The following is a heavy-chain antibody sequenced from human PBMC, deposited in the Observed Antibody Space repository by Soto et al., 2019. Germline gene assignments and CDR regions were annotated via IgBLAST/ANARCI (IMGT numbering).Heavy chain of an antibody. CDR2: IYSGGST. J-gene: IGHJ6*03. D-gene: IGHD2-2*02. Sequence: GGSLRLSCAASGFTVSSNYMSWVRQAPGKGLEWVSVIYSGGSTYYADSVKGRFTISRDNSKNTLYLQMNSLRAEDTAVYYCATPDPRYCSSTSCYNYYYYMDVWGKGTTVTVSS. CDR1: GFTVSSNY. V-gene: IGHV3-66*01. CDR3: ATPDPRYCSSTSCYNYYYYMDV.